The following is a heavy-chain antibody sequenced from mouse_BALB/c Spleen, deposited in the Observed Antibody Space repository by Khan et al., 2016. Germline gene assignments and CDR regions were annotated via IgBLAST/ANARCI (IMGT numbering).Heavy chain of an antibody. V-gene: IGHV1-7*01. J-gene: IGHJ2*01. CDR1: GYTFTSYW. Sequence: QVQLQQSGAELAKPGASVKMSCKASGYTFTSYWMHWVKQRPGQGLEWIGYINPSTGYTEYNQKFKDKATLTADKSSSTAYIQLSSLTSEDSAVYYCASYYGNYFDYWGQGTTLTVSS. CDR3: ASYYGNYFDY. CDR2: INPSTGYT. D-gene: IGHD2-1*01.